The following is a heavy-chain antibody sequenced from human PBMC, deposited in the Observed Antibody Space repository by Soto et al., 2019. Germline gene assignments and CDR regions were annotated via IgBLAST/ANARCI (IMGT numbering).Heavy chain of an antibody. D-gene: IGHD3-10*01. CDR2: IWYDGSNK. J-gene: IGHJ4*02. Sequence: QVQLVESGGDVVQPGMSLRLSCAASGCTFSSYGMHWVRQAPGKGLEGVAVIWYDGSNKYYADSVKGRFTISRDNSKNTLYLQMNSLRAEDTGVYYCAREDYGSGSFDYWGQGTLVTVSS. CDR1: GCTFSSYG. V-gene: IGHV3-33*01. CDR3: AREDYGSGSFDY.